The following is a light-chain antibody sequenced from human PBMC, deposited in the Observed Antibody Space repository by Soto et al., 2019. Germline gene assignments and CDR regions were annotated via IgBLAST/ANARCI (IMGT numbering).Light chain of an antibody. V-gene: IGKV3-20*01. J-gene: IGKJ4*01. CDR2: GAS. CDR1: QSVSSNY. Sequence: EIVLTQSPGTLSLSPGERATLSCRASQSVSSNYLAWYQQKPGQAPRLLIYGASSSATGIPDRFSGSGSGTAFTPTISSLEPKDFPVDYCPQYDRSPLTFGGETKVEIK. CDR3: PQYDRSPLT.